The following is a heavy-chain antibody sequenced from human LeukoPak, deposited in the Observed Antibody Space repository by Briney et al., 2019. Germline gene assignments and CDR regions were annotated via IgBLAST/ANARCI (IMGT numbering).Heavy chain of an antibody. J-gene: IGHJ4*02. CDR3: ARDNVAAYYFDY. CDR2: ISAYNGNT. CDR1: GYTFTSYG. Sequence: ASVKVSCKASGYTFTSYGISWVRQAPGQGLEWMGWISAYNGNTNYAQKLQGRVTMTTDTSTSTAYMELRGLRSDDTAVYYCARDNVAAYYFDYWGQGTLVTVSS. V-gene: IGHV1-18*01. D-gene: IGHD6-19*01.